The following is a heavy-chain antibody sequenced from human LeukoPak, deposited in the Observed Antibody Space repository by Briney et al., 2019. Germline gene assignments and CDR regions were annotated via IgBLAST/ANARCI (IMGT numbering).Heavy chain of an antibody. J-gene: IGHJ6*03. V-gene: IGHV1-2*02. CDR3: ARGGLRVMVYRLYYMDV. D-gene: IGHD2-8*01. Sequence: ASVEVSCKASGYSFTGYYMHWVRQAPGQGLEWMGWINPNSGDAKYAQKFQGRVTMTRDTSIGTAYMELTRLRSDDTAVYYCARGGLRVMVYRLYYMDVWGKGTTVTVSS. CDR1: GYSFTGYY. CDR2: INPNSGDA.